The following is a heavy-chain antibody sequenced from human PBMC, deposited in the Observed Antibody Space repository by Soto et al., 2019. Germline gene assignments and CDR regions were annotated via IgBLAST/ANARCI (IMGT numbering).Heavy chain of an antibody. CDR2: ISSSSSYI. D-gene: IGHD6-25*01. Sequence: EVQLVESGGGLVKPGGSLRLSCAASGFTFSSYSMNWVRKAPGKGLEWVSSISSSSSYIYYADSVKGRFTISRDNAKNSLYLQMNSLRAEDTAVYYCARDLTYSSGSQGAFDIWGQGTMVTVSS. V-gene: IGHV3-21*01. J-gene: IGHJ3*02. CDR3: ARDLTYSSGSQGAFDI. CDR1: GFTFSSYS.